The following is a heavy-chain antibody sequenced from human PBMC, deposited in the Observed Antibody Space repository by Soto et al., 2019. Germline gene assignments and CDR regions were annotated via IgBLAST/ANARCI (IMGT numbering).Heavy chain of an antibody. Sequence: LRLSCAASGFTFSGSAMHWVRQASGKGLEWVGRIRSKANSYATAYAASVKGRFTISRDDSKNTAYLQMNSLKTEDTAVYYCTGPKAYCGGDCSAFDIWGQGTMVT. CDR2: IRSKANSYAT. V-gene: IGHV3-73*01. D-gene: IGHD2-21*02. CDR3: TGPKAYCGGDCSAFDI. J-gene: IGHJ3*02. CDR1: GFTFSGSA.